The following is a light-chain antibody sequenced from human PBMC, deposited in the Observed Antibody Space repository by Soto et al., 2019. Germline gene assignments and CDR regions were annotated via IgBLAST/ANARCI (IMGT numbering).Light chain of an antibody. CDR1: QNVNRW. J-gene: IGKJ1*01. Sequence: DIQMTQSPSTLSASVGDRVTITCRASQNVNRWLAWYQQKPGKAPNLLIYDASSLESGVPVRFSGSGSGTEFTLTISSLQPDDFATYYCQQYHSFSRTFGRGTKVDIK. CDR3: QQYHSFSRT. CDR2: DAS. V-gene: IGKV1-5*01.